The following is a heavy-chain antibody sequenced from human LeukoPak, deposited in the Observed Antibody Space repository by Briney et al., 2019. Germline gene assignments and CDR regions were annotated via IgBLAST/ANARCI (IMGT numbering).Heavy chain of an antibody. J-gene: IGHJ3*02. V-gene: IGHV1-8*01. CDR3: ASSGYYDSSALPI. D-gene: IGHD3-22*01. CDR1: GYTFTSYD. CDR2: MNPNSGNT. Sequence: ASVKVSCKASGYTFTSYDINWVRQATGQGLEWMGWMNPNSGNTGCAQKFQGRVTMTRNTSISTAYMELSSLRSEDTAVYYCASSGYYDSSALPIWGQGTMVTVSS.